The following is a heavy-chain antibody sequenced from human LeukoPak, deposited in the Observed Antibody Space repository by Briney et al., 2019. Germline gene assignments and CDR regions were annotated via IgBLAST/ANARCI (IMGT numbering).Heavy chain of an antibody. CDR1: GFTFSGSA. D-gene: IGHD3-22*01. CDR3: AKDLMITMIVVPNGY. V-gene: IGHV3-73*01. Sequence: GGSLRLSCAASGFTFSGSAMHWVRQASGKGLEWVGRIRSKANSYATAYAASVKGRFTISRDDSKNTAYLQMNSLRAEDTAVYYCAKDLMITMIVVPNGYWGQGTLVTVSP. CDR2: IRSKANSYAT. J-gene: IGHJ4*02.